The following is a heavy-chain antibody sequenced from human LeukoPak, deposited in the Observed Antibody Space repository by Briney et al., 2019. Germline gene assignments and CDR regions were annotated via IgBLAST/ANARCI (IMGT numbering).Heavy chain of an antibody. Sequence: GGSLRPSCAVSGLTFNNYAMSWVRQAPGKGLEWVSGISATGGSTYYADSVKGRLAISRDNSKNTLYLQMNNLRAEDTAVYYCAKIPRGYWGQGTLVTVSS. CDR1: GLTFNNYA. D-gene: IGHD2-21*01. CDR2: ISATGGST. CDR3: AKIPRGY. J-gene: IGHJ4*02. V-gene: IGHV3-23*01.